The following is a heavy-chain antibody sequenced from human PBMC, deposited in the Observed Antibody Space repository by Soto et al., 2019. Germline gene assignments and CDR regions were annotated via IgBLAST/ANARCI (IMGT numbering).Heavy chain of an antibody. CDR3: ARVLCGSSSCHYYFYGMDV. V-gene: IGHV3-23*01. CDR1: GFSFSSYA. CDR2: ISGSDSST. J-gene: IGHJ6*02. Sequence: EVQLLESGGGLVQPGGSLRLSCAASGFSFSSYAMNWVRQAPGKGLECVSVISGSDSSTYYADSVEGRFTISRDNSKNTLYLQRNSLRAAYTAVYYCARVLCGSSSCHYYFYGMDVWGQGTTVTVSS. D-gene: IGHD6-6*01.